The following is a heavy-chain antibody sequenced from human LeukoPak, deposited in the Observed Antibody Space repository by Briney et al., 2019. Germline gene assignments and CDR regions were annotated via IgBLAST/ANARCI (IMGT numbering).Heavy chain of an antibody. CDR1: GGPISSYY. J-gene: IGHJ6*02. Sequence: SETLSLTCTVSGGPISSYYWSWIRQPAGKGLEWIGRIYTSGSTNYNPSLKSRVTMSVDTSKNQFSLKLSSVTAADTAVYYCARAGGYCSGGSCYSDYYYGMGVWGQGTTVTVSS. D-gene: IGHD2-15*01. CDR3: ARAGGYCSGGSCYSDYYYGMGV. CDR2: IYTSGST. V-gene: IGHV4-4*07.